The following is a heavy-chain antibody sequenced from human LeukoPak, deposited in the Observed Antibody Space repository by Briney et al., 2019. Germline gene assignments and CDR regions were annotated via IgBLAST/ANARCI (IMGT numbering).Heavy chain of an antibody. CDR2: IVPAIEIA. V-gene: IGHV1-69*02. CDR3: ARHSSRGQYYAFDF. Sequence: SVKLSCKASGGTLITHIISWVRQAPGQGLEWMGRIVPAIEIANYAQKFQGRVTITADKSTNTAYMEMNNLRFEDTAVYYCARHSSRGQYYAFDFWGQGALVTVSP. D-gene: IGHD3-3*01. J-gene: IGHJ4*02. CDR1: GGTLITHI.